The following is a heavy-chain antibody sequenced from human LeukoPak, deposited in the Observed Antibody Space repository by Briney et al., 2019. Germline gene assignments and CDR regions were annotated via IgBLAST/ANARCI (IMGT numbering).Heavy chain of an antibody. V-gene: IGHV3-23*01. CDR3: AKDKGSGSLDGMAV. CDR1: GFTFTNYA. D-gene: IGHD3-10*01. CDR2: ISGSGGSA. J-gene: IGHJ6*02. Sequence: PGGSLRLSCAASGFTFTNYAMKWVRQAPGKGLEWVSVISGSGGSANYADSVKGRFTISRDNSKNSLYLQMNSLRAEDTAVYYCAKDKGSGSLDGMAVWGQGTTVTVSS.